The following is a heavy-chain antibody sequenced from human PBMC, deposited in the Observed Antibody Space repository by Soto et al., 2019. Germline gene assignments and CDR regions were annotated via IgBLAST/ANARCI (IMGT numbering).Heavy chain of an antibody. CDR1: GFTFSDYY. V-gene: IGHV3-11*01. CDR2: ISSSGNTI. D-gene: IGHD1-20*01. Sequence: GGSLRLSCAASGFTFSDYYMSWIRQAPGKGLEWVSYISSSGNTIYYADSVKGRFTISRDNAKNSLYLQMDSLRAEDTAVYYCARCRYYYYMDVWGRGTTVTVSS. CDR3: ARCRYYYYMDV. J-gene: IGHJ6*03.